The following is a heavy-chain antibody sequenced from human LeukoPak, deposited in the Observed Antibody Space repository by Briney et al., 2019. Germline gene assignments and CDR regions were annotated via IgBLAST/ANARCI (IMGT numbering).Heavy chain of an antibody. D-gene: IGHD6-6*01. CDR1: GGTFSCYA. CDR3: AREGSSAPDDAFDI. V-gene: IGHV1-69*05. CDR2: IIPIFGTA. Sequence: SVKVSCKASGGTFSCYAISWVRQAPGQGLEWMGGIIPIFGTANCAQKFQGRVTITTDESTSTAYMELSSLRSEDTAVYYCAREGSSAPDDAFDIWGQGTMVTVSS. J-gene: IGHJ3*02.